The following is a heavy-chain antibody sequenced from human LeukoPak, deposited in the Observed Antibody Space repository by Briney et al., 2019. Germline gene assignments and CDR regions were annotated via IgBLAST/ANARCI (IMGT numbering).Heavy chain of an antibody. D-gene: IGHD3-22*01. CDR2: IWYDGSNK. CDR3: ARDPYDSSGYYFQH. V-gene: IGHV3-33*08. J-gene: IGHJ1*01. CDR1: GFTFSSYG. Sequence: GGSLRLSCAASGFTFSSYGMHWVGQAPGKGLEGVAVIWYDGSNKYYADSVKGRVTIPRGNSKNTLYLQMNSLRAEDTAVYSCARDPYDSSGYYFQHWGQGTLVTVSS.